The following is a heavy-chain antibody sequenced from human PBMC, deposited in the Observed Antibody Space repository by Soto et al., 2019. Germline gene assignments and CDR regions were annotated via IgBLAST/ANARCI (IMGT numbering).Heavy chain of an antibody. CDR2: MSSDASNK. V-gene: IGHV3-30*18. J-gene: IGHJ6*02. D-gene: IGHD6-6*01. CDR1: GFNFRAYG. Sequence: PGGSLRLSCAASGFNFRAYGMHWVRQAPGKGLQWVAVMSSDASNKYYADSVKGRFTISRDNSQNTLYLQMNSLRPEDTAVYYCAKGSSSVYYYYYGMDVWGQWTTVTVSS. CDR3: AKGSSSVYYYYYGMDV.